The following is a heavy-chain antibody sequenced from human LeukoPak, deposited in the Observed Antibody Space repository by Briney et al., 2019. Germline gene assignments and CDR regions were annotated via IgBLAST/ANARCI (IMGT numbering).Heavy chain of an antibody. D-gene: IGHD3-10*01. V-gene: IGHV4-38-2*02. Sequence: PSETLSLTCTVSAYSISSGYYWGWIRQPPGKGLEWIGSIDYSGSTYYNPSLKSRVTISVDTSKNQFSLKLSSVTAADTAVYYCARTRYYYNSRSYGAPYYFDYWGQGTLVTVSS. CDR2: IDYSGST. CDR1: AYSISSGYY. J-gene: IGHJ4*02. CDR3: ARTRYYYNSRSYGAPYYFDY.